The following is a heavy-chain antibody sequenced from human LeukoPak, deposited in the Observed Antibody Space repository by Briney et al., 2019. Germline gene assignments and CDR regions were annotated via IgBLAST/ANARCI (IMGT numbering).Heavy chain of an antibody. V-gene: IGHV4-59*01. D-gene: IGHD6-19*01. CDR1: GGSISTYY. CDR2: IYYSGSA. Sequence: PSETLSLTCTVSGGSISTYYWSWIRQPPGKGLEWIGYIYYSGSANYNPSLKSRVTISVDTSKNQFSLKLTSVTAADTAVYYCARVAVAGLEINFDYWGQGTLVTVSS. CDR3: ARVAVAGLEINFDY. J-gene: IGHJ4*02.